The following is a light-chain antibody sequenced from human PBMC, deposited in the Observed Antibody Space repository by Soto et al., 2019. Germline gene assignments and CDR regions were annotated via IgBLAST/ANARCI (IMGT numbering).Light chain of an antibody. CDR3: QQSYITPPT. V-gene: IGKV1-39*01. CDR1: QSISSY. Sequence: IPVSLNKYSLSASVGDRVTITFRASQSISSYLNWYQQKPGKAPKLLIYAASSLQSGVPSRFSGSGSGTDFTLTISSLQPEDFATYYCQQSYITPPTFGQGTIVDIK. CDR2: AAS. J-gene: IGKJ1*01.